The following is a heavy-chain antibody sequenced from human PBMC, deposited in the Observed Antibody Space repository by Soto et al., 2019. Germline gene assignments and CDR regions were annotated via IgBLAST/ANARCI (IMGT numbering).Heavy chain of an antibody. J-gene: IGHJ4*02. CDR2: ITSSSSYT. D-gene: IGHD1-1*01. CDR1: GSSFSDYC. Sequence: GGSLRLSCAASGSSFSDYCMSWIRQSPGKGLEWLSYITSSSSYTHYADSVKGRFTISRDNAKNSLYLQMYSLRAEDTAVYYCAGGQDNLAVNFDYWGQGTPVTVSS. CDR3: AGGQDNLAVNFDY. V-gene: IGHV3-11*03.